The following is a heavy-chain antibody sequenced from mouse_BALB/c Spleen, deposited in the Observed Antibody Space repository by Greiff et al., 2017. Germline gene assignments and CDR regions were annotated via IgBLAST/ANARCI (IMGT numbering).Heavy chain of an antibody. CDR1: GFTFSSYA. CDR3: ARGRGQYYFDY. Sequence: EVKLVESGGGLVKPGGSLKLSCAASGFTFSSYAMSWVRQTPEKRLEWVASISSGGSTYHPDSVKGRFTISRDNARNILYLQMSSLRSEDTAMYYCARGRGQYYFDYWGQGTTLTVSS. J-gene: IGHJ2*01. CDR2: ISSGGST. V-gene: IGHV5-6-5*01.